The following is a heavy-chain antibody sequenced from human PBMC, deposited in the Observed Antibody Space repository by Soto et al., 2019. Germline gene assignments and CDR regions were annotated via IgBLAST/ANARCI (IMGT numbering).Heavy chain of an antibody. CDR3: AIGYMDWFDP. V-gene: IGHV4-59*08. Sequence: SEALSLTCTVSGDYTSYYYGSWIRVAPGKGLEWIGSVYHSGSTNYNPSLKSRVTILRDSSKAQFPLKLNSATAADTAVYYCAIGYMDWFDPSGQGTLVTVSS. CDR2: VYHSGST. CDR1: GDYTSYYY. D-gene: IGHD2-2*02. J-gene: IGHJ5*02.